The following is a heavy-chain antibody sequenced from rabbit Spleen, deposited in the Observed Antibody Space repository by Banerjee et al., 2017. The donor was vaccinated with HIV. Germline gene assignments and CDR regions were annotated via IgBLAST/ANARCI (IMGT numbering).Heavy chain of an antibody. D-gene: IGHD8-1*01. J-gene: IGHJ6*01. Sequence: QSLEESGGDLVKPGASLTLTCIASGVSFSGNSYMCWVRQAPGKGLEWIACIDTGSSGFTYSATWAKGRFTISKTSSTTVTLQMTSLTVADTGTYFCARDTGSSFSSYGMDLWGPGTLVTVS. CDR2: IDTGSSGFT. V-gene: IGHV1S40*01. CDR1: GVSFSGNSY. CDR3: ARDTGSSFSSYGMDL.